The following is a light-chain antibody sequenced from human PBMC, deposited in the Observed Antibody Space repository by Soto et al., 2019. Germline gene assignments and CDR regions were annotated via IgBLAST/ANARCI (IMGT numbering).Light chain of an antibody. CDR2: GAS. CDR3: QQYASSPYT. CDR1: QSVSSSY. V-gene: IGKV3-20*01. Sequence: EIVLTQSPGTLSLSPGERATLSCRASQSVSSSYLAWYQQKPGQAPRLLIYGASSRATGIPDRFSGSGSGTDFTLTISRLGPGDLAVYYCQQYASSPYTFGQGTNLEIK. J-gene: IGKJ2*01.